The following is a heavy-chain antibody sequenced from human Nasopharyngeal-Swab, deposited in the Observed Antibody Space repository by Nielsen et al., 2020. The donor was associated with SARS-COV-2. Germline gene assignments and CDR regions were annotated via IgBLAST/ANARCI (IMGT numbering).Heavy chain of an antibody. J-gene: IGHJ6*02. V-gene: IGHV1-69*04. CDR2: IIPILGIA. CDR1: GGTFISYA. Sequence: SVKVSCKASGGTFISYAISWVRQAPGQGLEWMGRIIPILGIANYAQKFQGRVTITADKSTSTAYMELSSLRSEDTAVYYCARGLYYDSANYYYYGMDVWGQGTTVTVSS. CDR3: ARGLYYDSANYYYYGMDV. D-gene: IGHD3-22*01.